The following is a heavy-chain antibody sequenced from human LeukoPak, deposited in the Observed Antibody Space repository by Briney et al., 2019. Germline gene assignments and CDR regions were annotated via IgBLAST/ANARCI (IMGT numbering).Heavy chain of an antibody. CDR1: GFTFSTYE. CDR3: AREGAYNWNAADAFDI. V-gene: IGHV3-48*03. CDR2: ISSSGSTI. D-gene: IGHD1-20*01. Sequence: PGGSLRLSCAASGFTFSTYEMNWVRQAPGKGLEWVSYISSSGSTIYYADSVKGRFTISRDNAKNSLYLQMNSPRAEDTAVYYCAREGAYNWNAADAFDIWGQGTMVTVSS. J-gene: IGHJ3*02.